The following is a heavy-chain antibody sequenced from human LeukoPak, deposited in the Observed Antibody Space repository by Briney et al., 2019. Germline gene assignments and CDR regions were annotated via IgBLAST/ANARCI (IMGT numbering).Heavy chain of an antibody. CDR1: GFTFSSYS. J-gene: IGHJ6*03. CDR3: ARAAAQNYCYYYMDV. Sequence: GGSLRLSCAASGFTFSSYSMNWVRQAPGKGLEWVSYISSSSSTIYYADSVKGRFTISRDNAKNSLYLQMNSLRAEDTAVYYCARAAAQNYCYYYMDVWGKGTTVTVSS. V-gene: IGHV3-48*01. D-gene: IGHD2-2*01. CDR2: ISSSSSTI.